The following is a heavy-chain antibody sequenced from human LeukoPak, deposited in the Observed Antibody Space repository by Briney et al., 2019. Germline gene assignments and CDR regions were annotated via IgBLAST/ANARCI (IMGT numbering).Heavy chain of an antibody. V-gene: IGHV3-23*01. CDR2: MSSSDDSR. Sequence: GGSLRLSCVASGFTFSSYGMSWVRQAPGKGLEWVSAMSSSDDSRYYAASVRGRFTISRDTSRSTLYLQMNSLRAEDAAVYYCAKAPVTSCRGAFCYPFDYWGQGTLVTVSS. D-gene: IGHD2-15*01. CDR3: AKAPVTSCRGAFCYPFDY. CDR1: GFTFSSYG. J-gene: IGHJ4*02.